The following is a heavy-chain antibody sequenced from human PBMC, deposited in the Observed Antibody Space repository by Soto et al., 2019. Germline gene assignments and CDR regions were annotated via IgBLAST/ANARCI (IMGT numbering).Heavy chain of an antibody. CDR1: GFTFSSYD. CDR3: ARGGAHPDYYYYGMDV. V-gene: IGHV3-13*01. CDR2: IGTAGDT. Sequence: HPGGSLRLSCAASGFTFSSYDMHWVRQATGKGLEWVSAIGTAGDTYYPGSVKGRFTISRENAKNSLYLQMNSLRAGDTAVYYCARGGAHPDYYYYGMDVWGQGTTVTVSS. J-gene: IGHJ6*02.